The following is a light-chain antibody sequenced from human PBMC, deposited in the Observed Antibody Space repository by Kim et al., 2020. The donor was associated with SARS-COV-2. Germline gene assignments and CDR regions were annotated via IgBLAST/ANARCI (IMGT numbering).Light chain of an antibody. V-gene: IGKV3-20*01. Sequence: ESVLTQSPGTLSLSPGERATLSCRASQAVSNNFLAWYQQKPGQAPRLLISGASSRATGIPDRFSGSGSGTDFTLTISRLEPEDFAVYYCQQYGGSQKTFVAGTKVDIK. J-gene: IGKJ4*02. CDR3: QQYGGSQKT. CDR2: GAS. CDR1: QAVSNNF.